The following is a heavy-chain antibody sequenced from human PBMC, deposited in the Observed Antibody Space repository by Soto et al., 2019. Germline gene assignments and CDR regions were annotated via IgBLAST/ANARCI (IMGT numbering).Heavy chain of an antibody. V-gene: IGHV3-23*01. CDR1: GFTFSKYG. Sequence: EVQLLESGGGLVQPGGSLRLSCAASGFTFSKYGMRRVRQAPGKGLEWVAVISSSGGNTYYADSVKGRFTISRDNSKNTLYLQMNSLRAEDTAVYYCAKAAGGYGLDVWGQGTTVTVSS. CDR3: AKAAGGYGLDV. CDR2: ISSSGGNT. J-gene: IGHJ6*02.